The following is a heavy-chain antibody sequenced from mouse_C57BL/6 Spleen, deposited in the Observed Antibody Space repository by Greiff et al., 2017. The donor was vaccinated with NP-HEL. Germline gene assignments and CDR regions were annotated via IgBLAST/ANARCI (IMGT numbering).Heavy chain of an antibody. CDR2: INPYNGGT. CDR3: ARRLTGTGWYFDV. Sequence: EVQLQQSGPVLVKPGASVKMSCKASGYTFTDYYMNWVKQSHGKSLEWIGVINPYNGGTSYNQKFKGKATLTVDKSSSTAYMELNSLTSEDSAVYYCARRLTGTGWYFDVWGTGTTVTVSS. V-gene: IGHV1-19*01. D-gene: IGHD4-1*01. J-gene: IGHJ1*03. CDR1: GYTFTDYY.